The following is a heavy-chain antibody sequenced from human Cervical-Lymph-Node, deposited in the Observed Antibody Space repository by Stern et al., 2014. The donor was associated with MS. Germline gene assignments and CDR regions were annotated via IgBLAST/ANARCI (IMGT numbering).Heavy chain of an antibody. V-gene: IGHV3-74*02. CDR1: GVTFSSHW. CDR3: ARGRYYAMDV. J-gene: IGHJ6*02. CDR2: IDSDGSST. D-gene: IGHD1-26*01. Sequence: DQLVQSGGGLVQPGGSLRLSCGASGVTFSSHWMHWVRQAPGKGLVWVSRIDSDGSSTSDVDSVKGRFIISRDNAKNTLYLQMNSLRPEDTAVYYCARGRYYAMDVWGQGTTVTVSS.